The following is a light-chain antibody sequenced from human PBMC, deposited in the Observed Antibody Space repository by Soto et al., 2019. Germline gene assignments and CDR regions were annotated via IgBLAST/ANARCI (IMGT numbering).Light chain of an antibody. CDR1: QSFRSSY. CDR2: GAS. J-gene: IGKJ5*01. V-gene: IGKV3D-20*02. Sequence: IVLTQSPGTLSLSPGERATLSCRASQSFRSSYLTWYHQKPGQAPRLLIFGASSRATGTPDRISGSGSGTDYTLTINRLEPEDFGVYYCQQRSNWPPITFGQGTRLEIK. CDR3: QQRSNWPPIT.